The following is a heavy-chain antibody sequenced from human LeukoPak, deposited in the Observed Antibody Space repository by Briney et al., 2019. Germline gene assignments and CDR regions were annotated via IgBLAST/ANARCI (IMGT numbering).Heavy chain of an antibody. D-gene: IGHD4-23*01. CDR2: TRGSGGST. CDR1: GFTFSSYG. Sequence: GGSLRLSCAASGFTFSSYGMSWVRQAPGKGLEWVSATRGSGGSTYYADSVKGRFTISRDNSKNTLYLQMNSLRVEDTAVYYCAKRSNYSGNWNYFDYWGQGTLVTVSS. J-gene: IGHJ4*02. V-gene: IGHV3-23*01. CDR3: AKRSNYSGNWNYFDY.